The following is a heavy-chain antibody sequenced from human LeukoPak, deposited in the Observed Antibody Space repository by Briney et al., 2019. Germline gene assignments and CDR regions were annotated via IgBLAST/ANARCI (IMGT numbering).Heavy chain of an antibody. D-gene: IGHD3-10*01. V-gene: IGHV4-59*08. CDR1: GGSISSYY. Sequence: PSETLSLTCTVSGGSISSYYWSWIRQPTGKGLEWIGYIYYSGSTNYNPSLKSRVTISVDTSKNQFSLKLSSVTAADTAVYYCARGGYGSGSYNWFDPWGQGTLLSVSS. CDR3: ARGGYGSGSYNWFDP. J-gene: IGHJ5*02. CDR2: IYYSGST.